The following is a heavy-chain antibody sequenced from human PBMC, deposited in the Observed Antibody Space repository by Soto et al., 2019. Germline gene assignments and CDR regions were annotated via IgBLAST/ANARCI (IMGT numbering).Heavy chain of an antibody. CDR3: ATDGNSGSCCLFDY. Sequence: EVQLVESGGVVVQPGGSLRLSCAASGFTFDDYTMHWVRQAPGRGLEWVSLISWDGGSTYYADSVKGRFTISRDNSKNSLYLQMTSVRTEDTALYSCATDGNSGSCCLFDYWSQGTVVTVSS. CDR2: ISWDGGST. J-gene: IGHJ4*02. D-gene: IGHD1-26*01. CDR1: GFTFDDYT. V-gene: IGHV3-43*01.